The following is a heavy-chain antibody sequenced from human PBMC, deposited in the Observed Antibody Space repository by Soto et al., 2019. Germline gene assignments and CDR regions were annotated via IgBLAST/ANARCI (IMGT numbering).Heavy chain of an antibody. Sequence: SETLSLTCAVYGGSFSGYYWSWIRQPPGKGLEWIGEINHSGSTNHNPSLKSRVTISVDTSKNQFSLKLSSVTAADTAVYYCARGPHYDFWSVYTPLDYYYGMDVWGQGTTVTVSS. D-gene: IGHD3-3*01. CDR1: GGSFSGYY. V-gene: IGHV4-34*01. J-gene: IGHJ6*02. CDR2: INHSGST. CDR3: ARGPHYDFWSVYTPLDYYYGMDV.